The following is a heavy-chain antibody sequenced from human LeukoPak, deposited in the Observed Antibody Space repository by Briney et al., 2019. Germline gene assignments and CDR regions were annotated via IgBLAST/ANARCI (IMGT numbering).Heavy chain of an antibody. CDR2: INHSGST. D-gene: IGHD2-8*01. CDR1: GGSFSGYY. J-gene: IGHJ4*02. CDR3: ARAHGCTNGVCYTAIREYYFDY. Sequence: PSETLSLTCAVYGGSFSGYYWSWIRQPPGKGLEWIGEINHSGSTNYNPSLKSRVTISVDTSKNQFSLKLSSVTAADTAVYYCARAHGCTNGVCYTAIREYYFDYWGQGTLVTASS. V-gene: IGHV4-34*01.